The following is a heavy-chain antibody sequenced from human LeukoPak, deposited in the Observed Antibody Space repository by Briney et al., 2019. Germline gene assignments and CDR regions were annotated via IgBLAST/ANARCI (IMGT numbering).Heavy chain of an antibody. D-gene: IGHD3-16*02. J-gene: IGHJ4*02. CDR1: GYTFTSYA. Sequence: GASVKVSCKASGYTFTSYAIHWVRQAPGQRLEWMGWINPANGITKYSQKFQGRVTITSDTSASTAHMELCGLRSEDAAVYYCARLPGGLGRYYFEYWGQGTLVAVSS. CDR3: ARLPGGLGRYYFEY. CDR2: INPANGIT. V-gene: IGHV1-3*01.